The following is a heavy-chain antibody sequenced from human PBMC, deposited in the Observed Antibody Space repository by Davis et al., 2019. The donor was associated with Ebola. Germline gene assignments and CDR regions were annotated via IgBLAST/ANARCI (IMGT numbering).Heavy chain of an antibody. CDR2: IYTGGNT. J-gene: IGHJ6*02. CDR1: GLTVNNNY. Sequence: GGSLRLSCTASGLTVNNNYMTWVRQAPGKGLEWASVIYTGGNTYYGDSVKGRFTISRDNSKNTLYLQMNSLRPEDSAVYYCAKDALRSGWSYGMDVWGQGTTVTVSS. D-gene: IGHD6-19*01. CDR3: AKDALRSGWSYGMDV. V-gene: IGHV3-66*02.